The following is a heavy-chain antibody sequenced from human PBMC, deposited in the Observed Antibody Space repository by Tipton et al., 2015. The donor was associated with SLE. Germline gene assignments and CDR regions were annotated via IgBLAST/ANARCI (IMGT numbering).Heavy chain of an antibody. D-gene: IGHD6-19*01. CDR2: IIPIFGTA. Sequence: QLVQSGPEVKEPGSSVKVSCKASGGTFGTYAISWVRQAPGQGPEWMGGIIPIFGTANYAQIFQDRVTITADESARTAYMELSSLGFDDTAVYYCAIRSVAGLGSVDYWGQGTLVTVSS. CDR3: AIRSVAGLGSVDY. CDR1: GGTFGTYA. J-gene: IGHJ4*02. V-gene: IGHV1-69*01.